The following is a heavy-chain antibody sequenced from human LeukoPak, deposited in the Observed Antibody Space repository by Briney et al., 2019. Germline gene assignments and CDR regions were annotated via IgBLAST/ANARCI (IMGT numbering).Heavy chain of an antibody. V-gene: IGHV1-18*01. D-gene: IGHD3-3*01. CDR1: GYTFTSYG. J-gene: IGHJ6*03. CDR3: ARVWEWLSAKTYYYYYMDV. CDR2: ISAYNGNT. Sequence: ASVKVSCKASGYTFTSYGISWVRQAPGQGLEWKGWISAYNGNTNYAQKLQGRVTMTTDTSTSTAYMELRSLRSDDTAVYYCARVWEWLSAKTYYYYYMDVWGKGTTVTVSS.